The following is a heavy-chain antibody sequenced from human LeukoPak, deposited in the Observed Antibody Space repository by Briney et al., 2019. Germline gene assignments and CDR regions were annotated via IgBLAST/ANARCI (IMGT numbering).Heavy chain of an antibody. CDR3: ARLETGIAAAGTGYFDY. Sequence: GGSLRLSCVASGFTFSSFAMSWVRQAPGKGLEWVSGISGSGGSTNYADSVKGRFTISRDNSKNTMYLQMNSLRAEDTAVYYCARLETGIAAAGTGYFDYWGQGTLVTVSS. V-gene: IGHV3-23*01. J-gene: IGHJ4*02. CDR1: GFTFSSFA. D-gene: IGHD6-13*01. CDR2: ISGSGGST.